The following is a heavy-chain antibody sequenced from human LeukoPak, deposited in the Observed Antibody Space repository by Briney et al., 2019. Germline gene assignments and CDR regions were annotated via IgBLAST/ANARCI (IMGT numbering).Heavy chain of an antibody. V-gene: IGHV4-59*08. Sequence: KSSETLSLTCAVYGGSFSGYYWSWIRQPPGKGLEWIGYIYYSGSTNYNPSLKSRVTISVDTSKNQFSLKLSSVTAADTAVYYCARLSPLDYFGSGTSPAGHNWFDPWGQGTLVTVSS. CDR2: IYYSGST. D-gene: IGHD3-10*01. CDR3: ARLSPLDYFGSGTSPAGHNWFDP. J-gene: IGHJ5*02. CDR1: GGSFSGYY.